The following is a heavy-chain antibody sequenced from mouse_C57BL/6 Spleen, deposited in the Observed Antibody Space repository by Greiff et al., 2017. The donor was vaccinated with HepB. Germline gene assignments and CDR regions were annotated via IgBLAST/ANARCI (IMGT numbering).Heavy chain of an antibody. CDR3: ARFPIYYYGSSPYWYVDV. CDR1: GYAFSSSW. CDR2: IYPGDGDT. D-gene: IGHD1-1*01. J-gene: IGHJ1*03. V-gene: IGHV1-82*01. Sequence: QVQLKESGPELVKPGASVKISCKASGYAFSSSWMNWVKQRPGKGLEWIGRIYPGDGDTNYNGKFKGKATLTADKSSSTAYMQLSSLTSEDSAVYFCARFPIYYYGSSPYWYVDVWGTGTTVTVSS.